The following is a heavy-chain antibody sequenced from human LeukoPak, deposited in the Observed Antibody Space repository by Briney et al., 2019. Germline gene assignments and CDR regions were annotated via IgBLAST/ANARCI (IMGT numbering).Heavy chain of an antibody. Sequence: GRSLRLSCAASGFTFSDSPMHWVRQASGKGLEWVGRITSKADSYATAYAESVKGRFTISRDDSKNTAYLQMNSLQTEDTAVYYCTRLPTLKTFDYWGQGILVTVSS. CDR3: TRLPTLKTFDY. D-gene: IGHD4-17*01. CDR1: GFTFSDSP. V-gene: IGHV3-73*01. CDR2: ITSKADSYAT. J-gene: IGHJ4*02.